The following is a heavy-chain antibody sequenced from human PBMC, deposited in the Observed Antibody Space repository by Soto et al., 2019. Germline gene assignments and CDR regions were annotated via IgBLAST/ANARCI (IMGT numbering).Heavy chain of an antibody. D-gene: IGHD4-17*01. J-gene: IGHJ4*02. CDR2: INPNSGGT. CDR3: ARALNSYGGNFFDY. Sequence: GASVKVSCKASGYTFTGYYMHWVRQAPGQGLEWMGWINPNSGGTNYAQKFQGWVTMTRDTSISTAYMELSRLRSDDTAVYYCARALNSYGGNFFDYWGQGTLVTVSS. V-gene: IGHV1-2*04. CDR1: GYTFTGYY.